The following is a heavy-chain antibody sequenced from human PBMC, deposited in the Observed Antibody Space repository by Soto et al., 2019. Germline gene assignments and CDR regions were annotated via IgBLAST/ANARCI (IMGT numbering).Heavy chain of an antibody. CDR3: ARVPLKYSSSHNFDS. J-gene: IGHJ4*02. CDR1: GASVSSGSFY. V-gene: IGHV4-61*01. CDR2: IYNNETF. Sequence: SETLSLTCSVSGASVSSGSFYWSWIRQPPGKGLEWIGFIYNNETFNYNPSLKSRVTLSVDTSKHQFSLKLSSVTAADTAVYYCARVPLKYSSSHNFDSWGQGALVTVSS. D-gene: IGHD6-6*01.